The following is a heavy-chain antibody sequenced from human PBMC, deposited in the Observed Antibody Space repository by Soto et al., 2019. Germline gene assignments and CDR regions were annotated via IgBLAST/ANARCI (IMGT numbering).Heavy chain of an antibody. CDR1: SFTFTNAW. J-gene: IGHJ4*02. CDR3: TTEMYYYDSSGYHY. CDR2: IKRKTDGGTI. D-gene: IGHD3-22*01. Sequence: GGSLRLSCAASSFTFTNAWMNWVRQAPGKGLEWVGRIKRKTDGGTIDYAAPVKGRFIISRHDSTSTLYLQMNSLRPEDTAVYFCTTEMYYYDSSGYHYWGQGT. V-gene: IGHV3-15*07.